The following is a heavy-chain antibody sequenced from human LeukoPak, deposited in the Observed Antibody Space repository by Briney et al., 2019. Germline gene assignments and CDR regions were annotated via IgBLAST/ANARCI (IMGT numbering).Heavy chain of an antibody. V-gene: IGHV4-59*01. Sequence: SETLSLTCTVSGGSISGYYWSWIRQPPGKGLEWIGYIYYSGSTNYNPSLKSRVTISVDTSKNQFSLKLSSVTAADTAVYYCARASYYGSGSYIDYWGQGTLVTVSS. CDR2: IYYSGST. CDR1: GGSISGYY. D-gene: IGHD3-10*01. CDR3: ARASYYGSGSYIDY. J-gene: IGHJ4*02.